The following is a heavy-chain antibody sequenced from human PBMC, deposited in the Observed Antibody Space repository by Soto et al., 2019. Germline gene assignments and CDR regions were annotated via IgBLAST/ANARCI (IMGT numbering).Heavy chain of an antibody. CDR3: ARDLLDTWGSDYYYYYGMDV. J-gene: IGHJ6*02. CDR2: IIPIFGTA. V-gene: IGHV1-69*01. CDR1: GGTFSSYA. D-gene: IGHD3-16*01. Sequence: QVQLVQSGAEVKKPGSSVKVSCKASGGTFSSYAISWVRQAPGQGLEWMGGIIPIFGTANYAQKFQGRVKINADETTRTAYMELSSLRSEDTDVYYCARDLLDTWGSDYYYYYGMDVWGQGTTVTVSS.